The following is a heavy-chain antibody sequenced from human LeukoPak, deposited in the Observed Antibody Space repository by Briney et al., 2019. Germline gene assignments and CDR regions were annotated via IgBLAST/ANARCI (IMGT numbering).Heavy chain of an antibody. D-gene: IGHD3-9*01. CDR2: ISGSGGST. CDR1: GFTFSSYA. Sequence: GALRLSCAASGFTFSSYAMSWVRQAPGKGLEWVSAISGSGGSTYYADSVKGRFTISRDNSKNTLYLQMNSLRAEDTAVYYCAKDLIRDILTGYTRGYGMDVWGQGTTVTASS. J-gene: IGHJ6*02. V-gene: IGHV3-23*01. CDR3: AKDLIRDILTGYTRGYGMDV.